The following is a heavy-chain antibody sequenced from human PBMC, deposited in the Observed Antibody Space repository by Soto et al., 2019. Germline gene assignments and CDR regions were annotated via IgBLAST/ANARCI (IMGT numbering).Heavy chain of an antibody. CDR1: GLTFGSYS. D-gene: IGHD6-19*01. V-gene: IGHV3-23*01. CDR2: ISGSGDLT. Sequence: PGGPLRLYCAASGLTFGSYSISWVRQAPGKGLEWVSDISGSGDLTFYADSVKGRFTISRDNSKNTLYLQMNSLRAGDTALYYCAREGVVAGARDFWGPGTLVTVSS. J-gene: IGHJ4*02. CDR3: AREGVVAGARDF.